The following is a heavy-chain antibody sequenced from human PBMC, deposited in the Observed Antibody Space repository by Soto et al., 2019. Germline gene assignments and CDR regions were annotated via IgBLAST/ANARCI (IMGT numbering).Heavy chain of an antibody. CDR3: ARNVVSTIGDFDF. CDR1: GYNFIGYY. CDR2: INPNSCAI. D-gene: IGHD5-12*01. J-gene: IGHJ4*02. V-gene: IGHV1-2*02. Sequence: APVPVSCKASGYNFIGYYLHWVRQVPGHGLECMGCINPNSCAITCPQKFQGRVTMTRDTSITTAYMELSRLRSDDTSFYFCARNVVSTIGDFDFWGQGTPVTVSS.